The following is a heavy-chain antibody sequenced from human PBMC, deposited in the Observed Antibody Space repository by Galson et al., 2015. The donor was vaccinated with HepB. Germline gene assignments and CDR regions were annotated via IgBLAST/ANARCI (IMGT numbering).Heavy chain of an antibody. CDR3: ARDADPGYSSGWYNLYFDF. Sequence: SLRLSCAASGFTFSVYGMNWARQAPGKGLEWVAIISYDVSTKYYADSVKGRFTISRDNSKNTLYLQMNSLRAEDTAVYYCARDADPGYSSGWYNLYFDFWGQGTLVTVSS. CDR2: ISYDVSTK. D-gene: IGHD6-19*01. J-gene: IGHJ4*02. V-gene: IGHV3-33*01. CDR1: GFTFSVYG.